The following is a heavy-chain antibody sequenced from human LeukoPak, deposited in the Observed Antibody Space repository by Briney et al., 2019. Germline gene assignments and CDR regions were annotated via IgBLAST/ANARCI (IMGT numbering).Heavy chain of an antibody. J-gene: IGHJ4*02. CDR2: IYYRGST. Sequence: SETLSLTCTVSGGSISSGDYYWGWIRQPPGKGLEWIGSIYYRGSTYYNPSLKSRVTISVDTSKNQFSLKLSSVTAADTAVYYCARGVDDFWSGYYYFDYWGQGTLVTVSS. CDR1: GGSISSGDYY. V-gene: IGHV4-39*07. D-gene: IGHD3-3*01. CDR3: ARGVDDFWSGYYYFDY.